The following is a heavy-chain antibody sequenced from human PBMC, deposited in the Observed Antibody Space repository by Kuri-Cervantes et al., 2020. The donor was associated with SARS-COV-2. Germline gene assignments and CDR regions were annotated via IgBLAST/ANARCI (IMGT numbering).Heavy chain of an antibody. CDR3: ARSEGYCSSTSCPLPGDY. J-gene: IGHJ4*02. CDR1: GYTFTSYA. V-gene: IGHV1-3*01. Sequence: ASVNSCKASGYTFTSYAMHWVRQAPGQRLEWMGWINAGNGNTKYSQKFQGRVTITRDTSASTAYMELSSLRSEDTAVYYCARSEGYCSSTSCPLPGDYWGQGTLVTVYS. CDR2: INAGNGNT. D-gene: IGHD2-2*01.